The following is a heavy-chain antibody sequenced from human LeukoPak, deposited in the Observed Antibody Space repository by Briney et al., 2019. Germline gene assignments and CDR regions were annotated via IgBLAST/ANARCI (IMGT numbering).Heavy chain of an antibody. CDR2: IYPGDSDT. J-gene: IGHJ5*02. CDR3: VLQKYDSGSFPYNWFDP. Sequence: LGESLKISFKCSGYSYISYWIVWVRQMPGKGLEWMGIIYPGDSDTRYSPSFQGQVTISADKSISTDYRQWSRLKASDTAMYYGVLQKYDSGSFPYNWFDPWGQGTLVTVSS. V-gene: IGHV5-51*01. CDR1: GYSYISYW. D-gene: IGHD3-22*01.